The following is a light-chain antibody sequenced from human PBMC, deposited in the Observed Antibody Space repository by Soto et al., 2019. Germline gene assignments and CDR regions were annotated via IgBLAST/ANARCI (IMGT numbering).Light chain of an antibody. V-gene: IGLV8-61*01. CDR1: SGSVSTTSY. J-gene: IGLJ7*01. CDR2: STS. CDR3: VLYMNGDISV. Sequence: QTVVTQEPSFSVSPGGTVTLTCGLTSGSVSTTSYPSWYQQTPGQAPRTLIYSTSSRSSGVPDRFSGSILGNKAALTITGAQADDESTYYCVLYMNGDISVFGGGTQLTVL.